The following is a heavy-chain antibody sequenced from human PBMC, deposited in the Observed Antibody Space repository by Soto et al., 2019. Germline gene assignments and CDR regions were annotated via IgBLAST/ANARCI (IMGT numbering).Heavy chain of an antibody. J-gene: IGHJ6*02. D-gene: IGHD1-26*01. CDR1: GGIFSRYA. Sequence: ASVKVSCKASGGIFSRYAISWVRQAPGQGLEWMGGIIPIFGTPNYAQKFQGRVTITADESTSTGYMELSSLRSEDTAVYYCARGPYSGSYYDYYFAMDVWAKGPRSPSP. V-gene: IGHV1-69*13. CDR3: ARGPYSGSYYDYYFAMDV. CDR2: IIPIFGTP.